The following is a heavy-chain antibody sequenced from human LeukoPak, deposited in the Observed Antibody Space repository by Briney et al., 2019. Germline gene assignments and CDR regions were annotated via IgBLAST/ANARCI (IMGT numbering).Heavy chain of an antibody. Sequence: KPGGSLRLSCAASGFTFSSYSMNWVRQAPGKGLEWVSSISSSSSYIHYADSVKGRFTISRDTAKNSVYLQMNSLRAEDTAVYYCARDRGYCSSTSCYRDAFDIWGQGTMVTVSS. CDR2: ISSSSSYI. CDR1: GFTFSSYS. J-gene: IGHJ3*02. D-gene: IGHD2-2*01. V-gene: IGHV3-21*01. CDR3: ARDRGYCSSTSCYRDAFDI.